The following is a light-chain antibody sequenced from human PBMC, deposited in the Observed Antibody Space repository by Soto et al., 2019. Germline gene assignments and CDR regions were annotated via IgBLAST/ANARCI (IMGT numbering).Light chain of an antibody. J-gene: IGKJ4*01. V-gene: IGKV3-11*01. CDR2: DAS. CDR3: QQRSSWPLT. Sequence: EIMLTQFPVTLSLSPGERAILSCRASQSVSSNLAWYQQKPGQAPRLLIYDASNRATGIPARFSGSGSGTDFTLSISSLEPEDFAVYYCQQRSSWPLTFGGGTKVEIK. CDR1: QSVSSN.